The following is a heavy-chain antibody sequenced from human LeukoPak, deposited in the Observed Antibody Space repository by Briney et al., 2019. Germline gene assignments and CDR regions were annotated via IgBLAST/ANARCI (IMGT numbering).Heavy chain of an antibody. V-gene: IGHV3-21*04. CDR3: TRPSYGDAPYVDS. Sequence: PGGSLRHSCAASGFTFNKYTMNWVRQAPGKGLEWVSSISTSSSYIYYADSVKGRFTISRDNAKNSLYLQMNSLKTEDTAVYYCTRPSYGDAPYVDSWGQGTLVTVSS. CDR2: ISTSSSYI. CDR1: GFTFNKYT. J-gene: IGHJ4*02. D-gene: IGHD4-17*01.